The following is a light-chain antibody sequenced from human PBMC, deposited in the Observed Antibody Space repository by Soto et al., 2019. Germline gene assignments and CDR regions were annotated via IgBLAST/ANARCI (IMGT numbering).Light chain of an antibody. CDR3: LLYYGAAQV. CDR2: STS. CDR1: TGAVTSAYY. Sequence: QAVVTQEPSLTVSPGGTVTLTCASSTGAVTSAYYPNWIQRRPGQPPRSLIHSTSNKHSWTPARFSGSLLGGKAALTLSGVQPEDEAEYFCLLYYGAAQVFGGGTKLTVL. J-gene: IGLJ2*01. V-gene: IGLV7-43*01.